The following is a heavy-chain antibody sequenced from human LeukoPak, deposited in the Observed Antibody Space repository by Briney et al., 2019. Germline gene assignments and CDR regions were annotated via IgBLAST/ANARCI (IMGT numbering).Heavy chain of an antibody. D-gene: IGHD6-19*01. CDR2: INPSIGST. CDR3: ASPASEPASSGRYYFDH. J-gene: IGHJ4*02. CDR1: GYTFTSYY. Sequence: GASVKVSCKASGYTFTSYYMHWVRQAPGQGLEWIGIINPSIGSTTYAQKFQGRVTMTRDTSTSTVYMDLSSLSSEDTAVYYCASPASEPASSGRYYFDHWGQGTLVTVSS. V-gene: IGHV1-46*01.